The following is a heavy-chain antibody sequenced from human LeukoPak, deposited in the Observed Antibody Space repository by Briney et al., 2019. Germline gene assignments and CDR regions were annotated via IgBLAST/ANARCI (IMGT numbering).Heavy chain of an antibody. J-gene: IGHJ2*01. V-gene: IGHV4-39*01. Sequence: SETLSLTCTVSGGSISSSSYYWGWIRQPPGKGLEWIGSIYYSGSTYYNPSLKSRVTISVDTSKNQFSLKLSSVTAADTAVYYCARRVYSNYDPYWYFDLWGRGTLVTVSS. D-gene: IGHD4-11*01. CDR3: ARRVYSNYDPYWYFDL. CDR2: IYYSGST. CDR1: GGSISSSSYY.